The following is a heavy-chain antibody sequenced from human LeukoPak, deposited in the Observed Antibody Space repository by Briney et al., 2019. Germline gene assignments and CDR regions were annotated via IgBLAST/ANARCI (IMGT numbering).Heavy chain of an antibody. CDR3: GMSGDRVPLQDDVFDV. D-gene: IGHD1-26*01. CDR2: IYPGDAGP. V-gene: IGHV5-51*01. Sequence: GESLKISCKVSGYSFTSYCNGWVRQMPGKGLEWMVIIYPGDAGPTYSPSFQGQVTISVDKSINTAYLKWSSLQASDTAMYYCGMSGDRVPLQDDVFDVWGQGTMVTVST. CDR1: GYSFTSYC. J-gene: IGHJ3*01.